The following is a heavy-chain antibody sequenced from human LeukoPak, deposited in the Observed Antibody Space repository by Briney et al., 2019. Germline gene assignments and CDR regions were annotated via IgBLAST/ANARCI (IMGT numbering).Heavy chain of an antibody. CDR3: AADGYGGAVDY. Sequence: SETLSLTCTVSGGSMSSYCWTWIRQPPGKGLEWIGYIFNSATTNYNPSLKSRVTISVDTSKNQFSLRLSSVTAADTAVYYCAADGYGGAVDYWGQGTLVTVSS. CDR2: IFNSATT. J-gene: IGHJ4*02. D-gene: IGHD3-16*01. CDR1: GGSMSSYC. V-gene: IGHV4-59*08.